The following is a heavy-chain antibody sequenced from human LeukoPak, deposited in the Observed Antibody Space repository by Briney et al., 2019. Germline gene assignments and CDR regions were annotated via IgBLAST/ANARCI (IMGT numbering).Heavy chain of an antibody. J-gene: IGHJ3*02. V-gene: IGHV3-11*01. CDR1: GFTFSDYY. D-gene: IGHD1-7*01. Sequence: GGFLRLSCAASGFTFSDYYMGWIRQAPGKGLEWLSYISGSGTTMYYADSVKGRFTISRDNAKNSLDLQMNSLRAEDTAVYYCGRDFGLTGTKRSFDIWGQGTMVTVSS. CDR3: GRDFGLTGTKRSFDI. CDR2: ISGSGTTM.